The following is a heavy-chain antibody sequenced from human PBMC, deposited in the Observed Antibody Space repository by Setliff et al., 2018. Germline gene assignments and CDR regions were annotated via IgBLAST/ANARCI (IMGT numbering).Heavy chain of an antibody. V-gene: IGHV4-39*01. CDR2: IYYSGGT. D-gene: IGHD5-18*01. CDR1: GDSISTKNYY. J-gene: IGHJ4*02. Sequence: SETLSLTCTVSGDSISTKNYYWGWIRQPPGKGLEWIGNIYYSGGTYYSPSLKSRVTISVDTSENQFSLKLNSVTAADTAVYYCAGGGGWIQLFDYWGLGTQVTVSS. CDR3: AGGGGWIQLFDY.